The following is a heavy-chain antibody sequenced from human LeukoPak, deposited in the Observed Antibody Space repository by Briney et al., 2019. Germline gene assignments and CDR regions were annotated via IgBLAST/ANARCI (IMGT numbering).Heavy chain of an antibody. CDR2: IKQDGSEK. D-gene: IGHD5-12*01. Sequence: GGSLRLSCAASGFTFSSYWMSWVRQAPGKGLEGVANIKQDGSEKYYVDSVKGRFTISRDNAKNSLYLQMNSLRAGDTAVYYCARGKATITWYYFDYWGQGTLVTVSS. J-gene: IGHJ4*02. CDR3: ARGKATITWYYFDY. CDR1: GFTFSSYW. V-gene: IGHV3-7*01.